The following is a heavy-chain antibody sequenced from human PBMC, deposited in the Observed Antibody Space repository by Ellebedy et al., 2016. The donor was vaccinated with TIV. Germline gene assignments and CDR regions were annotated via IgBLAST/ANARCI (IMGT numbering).Heavy chain of an antibody. CDR2: ISSSGNYI. CDR1: GFTFSSYA. Sequence: GGSLRLSXEASGFTFSSYAMAWVRQAPGKGLEWVSSISSSGNYIYYADSVKGRFTISRDNAKNSLYLQMNSLRAEDTAVYYCARDLHYDYIWGSYRLNGMDVWGQGTTVTVSS. V-gene: IGHV3-21*01. D-gene: IGHD3-16*02. J-gene: IGHJ6*02. CDR3: ARDLHYDYIWGSYRLNGMDV.